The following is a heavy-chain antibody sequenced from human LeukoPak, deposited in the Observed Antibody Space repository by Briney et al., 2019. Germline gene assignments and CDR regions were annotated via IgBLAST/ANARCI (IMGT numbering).Heavy chain of an antibody. CDR2: IYHSGST. D-gene: IGHD3-16*01. CDR3: ARDPMITFLGHSYYYYGMDV. J-gene: IGHJ6*02. Sequence: SETLSLTCAVSGGSISSSKWWSWVRQPPGKGLEWIGEIYHSGSTNYNPSLKSRVTISVDKSKNQFSLKLSSVTAADTAVYYCARDPMITFLGHSYYYYGMDVWGQGTTVTVSS. CDR1: GGSISSSKW. V-gene: IGHV4-4*02.